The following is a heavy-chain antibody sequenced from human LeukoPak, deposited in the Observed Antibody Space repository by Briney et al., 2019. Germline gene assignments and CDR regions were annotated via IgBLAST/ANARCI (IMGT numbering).Heavy chain of an antibody. V-gene: IGHV1-2*02. CDR3: ARVVVPAAIRGGYDY. CDR1: GYTFTGYY. J-gene: IGHJ4*02. D-gene: IGHD2-2*02. Sequence: ASVKVSCKASGYTFTGYYMHWVRQAPGQGLEWMGWINPNSGGTNYAQKFQGRVTMTRDTSISTAYMELSRLRSDDTAVYYCARVVVPAAIRGGYDYWGRGTLVTVSS. CDR2: INPNSGGT.